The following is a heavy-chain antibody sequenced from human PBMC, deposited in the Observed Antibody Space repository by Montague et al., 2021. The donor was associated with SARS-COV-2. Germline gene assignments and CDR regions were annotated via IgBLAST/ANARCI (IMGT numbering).Heavy chain of an antibody. Sequence: SETLSLTCAVHGGSFSTYSWNWIRQPPGKGLEWIGEIHHGGSTNYNPSLKSRVTISADTSKNQFSLKLTSVAAADTAVYYCARLGDGVVPSPILGVGPYYVNCYMDVWGKGTTVTVSS. CDR2: IHHGGST. CDR3: ARLGDGVVPSPILGVGPYYVNCYMDV. V-gene: IGHV4-34*01. D-gene: IGHD3-10*01. J-gene: IGHJ6*03. CDR1: GGSFSTYS.